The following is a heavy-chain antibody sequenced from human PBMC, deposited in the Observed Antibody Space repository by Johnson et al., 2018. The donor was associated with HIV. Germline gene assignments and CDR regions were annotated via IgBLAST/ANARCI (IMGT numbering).Heavy chain of an antibody. CDR2: INWNGGST. CDR3: ARGFNSGYNDAFDI. J-gene: IGHJ3*02. Sequence: VQLVESGGGVVRPGGSMRLSCAASGFTFDDYGMSWVRQAPGKGLEWVSGINWNGGSTDYGDSVRGRFTISRANAKSSLYMQMNSPRAEDTALYYCARGFNSGYNDAFDIWGQGTMVTFSS. CDR1: GFTFDDYG. V-gene: IGHV3-20*04. D-gene: IGHD3-22*01.